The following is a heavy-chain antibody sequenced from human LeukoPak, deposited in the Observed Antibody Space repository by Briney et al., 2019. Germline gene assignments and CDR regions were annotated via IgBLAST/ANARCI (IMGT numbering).Heavy chain of an antibody. CDR2: IYYSGST. CDR3: ARRTSSSWYYY. J-gene: IGHJ4*02. V-gene: IGHV4-39*01. CDR1: GGSISSSSYY. Sequence: SETLSLTCTVSGGSISSSSYYWGWIRQPPGKGLEWIGSIYYSGSTCYNPSLKSRVTISVDTSKNQFSLKLSSVTAADTAVYYCARRTSSSWYYYWGQGTLVTVSS. D-gene: IGHD6-13*01.